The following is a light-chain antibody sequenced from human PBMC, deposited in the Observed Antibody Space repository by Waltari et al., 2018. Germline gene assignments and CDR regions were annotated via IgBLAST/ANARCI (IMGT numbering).Light chain of an antibody. CDR1: QSVLFSSNNKNY. CDR3: QQYYDTLYT. V-gene: IGKV4-1*01. J-gene: IGKJ2*01. Sequence: DIVMTQSPDSLTVSLGERATINCKSSQSVLFSSNNKNYLAWYQQNPGQPPKLLINWASTRESGVPDRFSGSGSGTDFTLTISSLQAEDVAVYYCQQYYDTLYTFGQGTKLEIK. CDR2: WAS.